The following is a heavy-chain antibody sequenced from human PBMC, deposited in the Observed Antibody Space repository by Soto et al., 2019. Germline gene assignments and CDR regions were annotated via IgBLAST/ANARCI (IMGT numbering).Heavy chain of an antibody. J-gene: IGHJ4*02. V-gene: IGHV3-23*01. CDR1: GFTFSSYA. CDR2: ISGSGGST. Sequence: EVQLLESGGGLVQPGGSLRLSCAASGFTFSSYAMSWVRQAPGKGLEWVSAISGSGGSTYYADSVKGRFTISRDNSKNTLYLQMNSLRAEDTAVYYCAKDEGLRYFGAPILTFDYWGQGTLVTVSS. CDR3: AKDEGLRYFGAPILTFDY. D-gene: IGHD3-9*01.